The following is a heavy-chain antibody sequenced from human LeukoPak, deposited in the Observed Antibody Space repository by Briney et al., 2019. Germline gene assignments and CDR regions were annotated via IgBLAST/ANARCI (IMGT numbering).Heavy chain of an antibody. V-gene: IGHV1-18*01. CDR2: ISACNGNT. J-gene: IGHJ3*02. CDR3: ARGYSSGWYDPVPAFDI. Sequence: GASVKVSCKASGYTFTSYGISCVRQAPGQGLEWMGWISACNGNTNYAQKLQGRVTMTTDTSTSTAYMELRSLRSDDTAVYYCARGYSSGWYDPVPAFDIWGQGTMVTVSS. CDR1: GYTFTSYG. D-gene: IGHD6-19*01.